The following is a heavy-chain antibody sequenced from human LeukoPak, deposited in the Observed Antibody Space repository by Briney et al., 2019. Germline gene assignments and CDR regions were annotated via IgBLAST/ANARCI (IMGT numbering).Heavy chain of an antibody. Sequence: KPSETLSLTCTVSGGSISSSSYYWGWIRQPPGKGLEWIGSIYYSGTTYYNPSLKSRVTISVDTSKNQFSLKLSSVTAADTAVYYCARTGYSSRGSYFDYWGQGTLVTVSS. J-gene: IGHJ4*02. D-gene: IGHD6-13*01. CDR2: IYYSGTT. V-gene: IGHV4-39*07. CDR1: GGSISSSSYY. CDR3: ARTGYSSRGSYFDY.